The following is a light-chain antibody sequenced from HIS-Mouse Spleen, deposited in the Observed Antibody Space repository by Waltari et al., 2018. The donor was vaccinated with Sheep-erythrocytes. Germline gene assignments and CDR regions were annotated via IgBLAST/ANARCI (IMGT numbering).Light chain of an antibody. CDR3: CSYAGSSTPWV. CDR2: EGS. J-gene: IGLJ3*02. V-gene: IGLV2-23*01. CDR1: SSDVGSYNL. Sequence: QSALTQPASVSGSPGQSITISCTGTSSDVGSYNLVSWYQQHPGKAPKLMIYEGSKRPSGVSNRCSGSKSGNTASLTISGLQAEDEADYYCCSYAGSSTPWVVGGGTKLTVL.